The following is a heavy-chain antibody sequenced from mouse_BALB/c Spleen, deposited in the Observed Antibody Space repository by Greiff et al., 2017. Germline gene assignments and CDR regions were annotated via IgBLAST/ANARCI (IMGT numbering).Heavy chain of an antibody. CDR2: ISSGGSYT. CDR1: GFAFSSYG. V-gene: IGHV5-6*01. CDR3: AREEGKGGFAY. Sequence: EVHLVESGGGLVKPGGSLKLSCAASGFAFSSYGMSWVRQTPDKRLEWVATISSGGSYTYYPDSVKGRFTISRDNAKNTLYLQMSSLKSEDTAMYYCAREEGKGGFAYWGQGTLVTVSA. J-gene: IGHJ3*01.